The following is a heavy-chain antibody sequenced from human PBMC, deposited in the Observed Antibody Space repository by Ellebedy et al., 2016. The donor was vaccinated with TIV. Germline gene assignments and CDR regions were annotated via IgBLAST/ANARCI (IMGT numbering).Heavy chain of an antibody. D-gene: IGHD1-14*01. CDR2: IYPGDSDT. Sequence: KVSCKGSGYNFPTYWIGWVRQMPGKGLEWMGIIYPGDSDTRYSPSFQGQVTISADKSVTTAYLQWSSLKASDTAMYYCARDSGLDYWGQGTLVTVSS. J-gene: IGHJ4*02. CDR3: ARDSGLDY. CDR1: GYNFPTYW. V-gene: IGHV5-51*01.